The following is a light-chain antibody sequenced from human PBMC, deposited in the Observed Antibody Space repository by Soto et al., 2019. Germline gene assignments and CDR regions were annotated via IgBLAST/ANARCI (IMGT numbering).Light chain of an antibody. V-gene: IGKV3-15*01. CDR2: GAS. CDR1: QSMSSN. Sequence: EILLAQSPVTLYLSPVEIATLSCRASQSMSSNLAWYQQRPGQAPRLLIYGASTRATGIPARFSGSGSGTDFTLTISSLQSEDFAVYYCQQYNKGPVTFGQGTKVDNK. CDR3: QQYNKGPVT. J-gene: IGKJ1*01.